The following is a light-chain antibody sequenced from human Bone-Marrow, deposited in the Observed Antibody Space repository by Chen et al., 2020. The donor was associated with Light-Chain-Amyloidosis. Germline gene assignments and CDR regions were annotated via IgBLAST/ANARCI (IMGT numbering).Light chain of an antibody. CDR1: IYHVGTYNH. Sequence: QAALTQSASVSGSPGPFTTIFRTGTIYHVGTYNHISWYQHHPGKAPKLIIFELNNRPSGISDRFSGSKSGDTAYLTISGLQDEDEAEYYCNSYTRNDIYGFGPGTTVTVL. CDR3: NSYTRNDIYG. CDR2: ELN. J-gene: IGLJ1*01. V-gene: IGLV2-14*01.